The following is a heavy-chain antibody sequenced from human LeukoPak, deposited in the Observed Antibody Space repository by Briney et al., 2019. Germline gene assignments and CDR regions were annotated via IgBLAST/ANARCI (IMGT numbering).Heavy chain of an antibody. Sequence: PSETLSLTCTVSGGSISSGGYYWSWIRQPPGKGLEWIGYIYHSGSTYYNPSLKSRVTISVDRSKNQFSLKLSSVTAADTAVYYCARHYDFWSGYHIRDAFDIWGQGTMVTVSS. D-gene: IGHD3-3*01. CDR3: ARHYDFWSGYHIRDAFDI. V-gene: IGHV4-30-2*01. CDR2: IYHSGST. J-gene: IGHJ3*02. CDR1: GGSISSGGYY.